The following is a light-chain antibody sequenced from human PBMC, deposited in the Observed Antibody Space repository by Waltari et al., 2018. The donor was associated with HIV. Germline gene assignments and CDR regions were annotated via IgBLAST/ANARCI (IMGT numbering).Light chain of an antibody. CDR2: EGF. CDR3: CSSADYGVP. J-gene: IGLJ2*01. CDR1: SSNIGSSNL. Sequence: QSALTQPASVSGSPGQSITISCTGTSSNIGSSNLVSWYQHHPGKAPKLVIYEGFKRPSGVSNLFAGSRSGYTASLTISGLQAEDDAHYYCCSSADYGVPFGGGTNLTVL. V-gene: IGLV2-23*01.